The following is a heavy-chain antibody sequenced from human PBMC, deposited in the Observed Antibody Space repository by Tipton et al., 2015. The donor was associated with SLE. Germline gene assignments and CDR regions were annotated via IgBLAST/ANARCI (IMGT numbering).Heavy chain of an antibody. D-gene: IGHD3-10*01. J-gene: IGHJ2*01. CDR3: ARQLVQGVRPWYFDL. Sequence: TLSLTCTVSGASISGGGYYWNWIRQHPGRGLEWIGYIYYSGSTYYNPSLKDRLTISADTSQNHVSLKLISVTAADTAVYYCARQLVQGVRPWYFDLWGRGTLVTVSS. CDR2: IYYSGST. V-gene: IGHV4-31*03. CDR1: GASISGGGYY.